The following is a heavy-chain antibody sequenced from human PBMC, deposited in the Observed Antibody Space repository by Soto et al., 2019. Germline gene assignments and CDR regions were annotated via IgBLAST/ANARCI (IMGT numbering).Heavy chain of an antibody. CDR3: ARYRYYGDGIDY. J-gene: IGHJ4*02. CDR1: GYTFSTYG. CDR2: ISEYNGNT. Sequence: QVQLVQSGVEVKKPGASVKVSCKASGYTFSTYGISWVRQAPGQGLEWMGWISEYNGNTNYAQKFQGRVTMTTDTSTSTAYMELRSLRADDTAVYYCARYRYYGDGIDYWGQGTLVTVSS. D-gene: IGHD4-17*01. V-gene: IGHV1-18*01.